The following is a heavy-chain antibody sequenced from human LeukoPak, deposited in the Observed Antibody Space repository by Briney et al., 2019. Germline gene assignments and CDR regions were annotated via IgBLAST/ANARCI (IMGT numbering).Heavy chain of an antibody. CDR1: GFTFSNYW. J-gene: IGHJ4*02. CDR3: ARDVGYSSGYYGVVAFY. CDR2: IKCDGTST. D-gene: IGHD6-19*01. Sequence: GGSLRLSCAVSGFTFSNYWMHWVRQAAGKGLMWVSRIKCDGTSTSYADSVEGRFTISRDNAKNTLYLQMNSLRAEDTAVYHCARDVGYSSGYYGVVAFYWGQGALVTVSS. V-gene: IGHV3-74*01.